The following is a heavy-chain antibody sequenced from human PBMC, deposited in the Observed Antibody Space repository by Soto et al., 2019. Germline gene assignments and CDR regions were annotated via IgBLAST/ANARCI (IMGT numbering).Heavy chain of an antibody. J-gene: IGHJ3*02. D-gene: IGHD3-9*01. Sequence: GASVKVSCKASGGTFSSYTISWVRQAPGQGLEWMGRIIPILGIANYAQKFQGRVTMTRDTSTSTVYMELSSPRSEDTAVYYCAIILDYDILAADAFDIWGQGTMVTVSS. CDR2: IIPILGIA. V-gene: IGHV1-69*02. CDR3: AIILDYDILAADAFDI. CDR1: GGTFSSYT.